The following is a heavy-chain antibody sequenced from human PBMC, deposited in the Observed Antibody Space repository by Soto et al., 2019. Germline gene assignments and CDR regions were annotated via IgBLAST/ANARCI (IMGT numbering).Heavy chain of an antibody. CDR2: ISVSGGST. D-gene: IGHD3-22*01. V-gene: IGHV3-23*01. Sequence: XGSLRLSCSASGFTFSSYAMSWFRQAPGKGLEWVSSISVSGGSTYYADSVKGRFTISRDNSKSTLFLHMNSLRAEATAVYYCAKAAGSDYYPVDSWGQGTLVTVSS. CDR1: GFTFSSYA. CDR3: AKAAGSDYYPVDS. J-gene: IGHJ4*02.